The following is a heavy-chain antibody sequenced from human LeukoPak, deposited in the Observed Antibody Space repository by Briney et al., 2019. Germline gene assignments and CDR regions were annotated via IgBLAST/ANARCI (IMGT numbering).Heavy chain of an antibody. D-gene: IGHD3/OR15-3a*01. CDR1: GITLSNYG. J-gene: IGHJ4*02. Sequence: GGTLRLSCAVSGITLSNYGMSWVRQAPGKGLEWVAGISDSGGSTKYADSVKGRFTIARDNRKNTLYLQMNSLRAEDTAVYFCAKRGVVIRVILVGFHKEAYYFESWGQGALVTVSS. V-gene: IGHV3-23*01. CDR3: AKRGVVIRVILVGFHKEAYYFES. CDR2: ISDSGGST.